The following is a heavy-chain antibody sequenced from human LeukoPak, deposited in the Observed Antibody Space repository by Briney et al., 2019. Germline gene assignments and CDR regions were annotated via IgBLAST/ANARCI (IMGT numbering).Heavy chain of an antibody. CDR2: VSYDGTDT. V-gene: IGHV3-30*09. Sequence: GRSLRLSCAASGFTFTNYATNWVRQAPGKGLEWVATVSYDGTDTSYADSVKGRFAIFRDNSKNTLYLQMNSLRTEDTAVYYCVRVSGFCTNGVCPSFDPWGQGTLVTVSS. J-gene: IGHJ5*02. CDR3: VRVSGFCTNGVCPSFDP. CDR1: GFTFTNYA. D-gene: IGHD2-8*01.